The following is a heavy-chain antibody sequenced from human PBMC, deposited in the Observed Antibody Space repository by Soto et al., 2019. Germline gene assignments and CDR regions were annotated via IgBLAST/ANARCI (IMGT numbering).Heavy chain of an antibody. D-gene: IGHD3-22*01. CDR3: VILGDSYGYRGSYYFDY. V-gene: IGHV1-18*01. Sequence: QVQLVQSGAEVKKPGASVKVSCKASGYTFTNYGISWVRQAPGQGLEWVGWIGAYNGNTDYAQKFQGRVTMTADSSTSTAYMELRSLRSDATALYSCVILGDSYGYRGSYYFDYWGQGTLVTVSS. CDR1: GYTFTNYG. J-gene: IGHJ4*02. CDR2: IGAYNGNT.